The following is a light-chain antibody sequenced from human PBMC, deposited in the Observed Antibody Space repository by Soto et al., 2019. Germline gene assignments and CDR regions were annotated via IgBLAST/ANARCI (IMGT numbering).Light chain of an antibody. CDR2: GAS. Sequence: EIVLTQSPGTLSLSPGERATLSCRASQSVSGNLAWYQQKPGQAPRLLIYGASTRATAIPARFSGSGSGTEFTLTISSLQSEDFAVYYCQQYNNWPPAFGQGTKVEIK. CDR1: QSVSGN. CDR3: QQYNNWPPA. V-gene: IGKV3-15*01. J-gene: IGKJ1*01.